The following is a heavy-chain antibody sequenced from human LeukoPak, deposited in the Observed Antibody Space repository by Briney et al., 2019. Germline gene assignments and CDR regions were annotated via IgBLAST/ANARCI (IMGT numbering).Heavy chain of an antibody. CDR1: GGTFSSYA. CDR3: ARESYYDSSGPGGGALNYFDY. Sequence: SVKVSCKASGGTFSSYAISWVRQAPGQGLEWMGRIIPIFGTANYAQKFQGRVTITSDESTSTAYMELSSLRPEDTAVYYCARESYYDSSGPGGGALNYFDYWGQGTLVTVSS. V-gene: IGHV1-69*13. D-gene: IGHD3-22*01. J-gene: IGHJ4*02. CDR2: IIPIFGTA.